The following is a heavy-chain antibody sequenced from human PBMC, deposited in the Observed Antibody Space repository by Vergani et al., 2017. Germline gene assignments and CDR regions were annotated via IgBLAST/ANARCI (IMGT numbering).Heavy chain of an antibody. CDR2: INHSGST. CDR1: GGSFSGYY. CDR3: ARGRSGGLRGRYFDY. Sequence: QVQLQQWGAGLLKPSETLSLTCAVYGGSFSGYYWSWIRQPPGKGLEWIGEINHSGSTNYNPSLKSRVTISVDTSKNQFSLKLSFVTAADTAVYYCARGRSGGLRGRYFDYWGQGTLVTVSS. V-gene: IGHV4-34*01. D-gene: IGHD5-12*01. J-gene: IGHJ4*02.